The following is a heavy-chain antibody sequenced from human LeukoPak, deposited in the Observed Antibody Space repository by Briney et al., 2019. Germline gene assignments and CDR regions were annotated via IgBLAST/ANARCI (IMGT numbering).Heavy chain of an antibody. CDR1: GFTFSSYA. CDR2: ISSSGSTI. J-gene: IGHJ4*02. CDR3: ARVGPKSCGGSCPFDY. V-gene: IGHV3-48*01. Sequence: PGGSLRLSCAASGFTFSSYAMSWVRQAPGKGLEWVSYISSSGSTIYYADSVKGRFTISRDNAKNSLYLQMNSLRAEDTAVYYCARVGPKSCGGSCPFDYWGQGTLVTVSS. D-gene: IGHD2-21*01.